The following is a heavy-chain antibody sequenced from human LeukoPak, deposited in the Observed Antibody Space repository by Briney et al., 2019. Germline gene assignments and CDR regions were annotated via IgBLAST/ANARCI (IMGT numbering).Heavy chain of an antibody. J-gene: IGHJ4*02. Sequence: PGGSLRLSCAVSGFTFSSYWMSWVRQAPGKGLEWVSTIGGGGRNTYYADSVKGRFTISRDNSKNTLYLQMNSLRAEDTAVYYCAKNPRGYNYGLIDYWGQGTLVTVSS. CDR2: IGGGGRNT. CDR3: AKNPRGYNYGLIDY. V-gene: IGHV3-23*01. D-gene: IGHD5-18*01. CDR1: GFTFSSYW.